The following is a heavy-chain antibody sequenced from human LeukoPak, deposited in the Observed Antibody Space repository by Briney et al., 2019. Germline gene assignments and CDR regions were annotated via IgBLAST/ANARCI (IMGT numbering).Heavy chain of an antibody. D-gene: IGHD3-10*01. CDR1: GFTFSSYG. CDR2: IWYDGSNK. V-gene: IGHV3-33*01. CDR3: ARDTTYYYGSGSLSWFDP. Sequence: GRSLRLSCAASGFTFSSYGMHWVRRAPGKGLEWVAVIWYDGSNKYYADSVKGRFTISRDNSKNTLYLQMNSLRAEDTAVYYCARDTTYYYGSGSLSWFDPWGQGTLVTVSS. J-gene: IGHJ5*02.